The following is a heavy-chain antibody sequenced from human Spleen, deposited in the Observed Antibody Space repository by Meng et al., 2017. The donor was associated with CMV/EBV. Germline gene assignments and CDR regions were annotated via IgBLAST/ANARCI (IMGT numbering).Heavy chain of an antibody. CDR2: LNPKSGAT. J-gene: IGHJ5*02. D-gene: IGHD2-2*01. CDR3: AKTGTSWRFDP. V-gene: IGHV1-2*02. Sequence: ASVKVSCKASGYTFTDSYVLWVRQAPGQGLEWLGWLNPKSGATNYAQKFQGRVTMTRDTSISTAYMELSSLRSEDTAVYYCAKTGTSWRFDPWGQGTLVTVSS. CDR1: GYTFTDSY.